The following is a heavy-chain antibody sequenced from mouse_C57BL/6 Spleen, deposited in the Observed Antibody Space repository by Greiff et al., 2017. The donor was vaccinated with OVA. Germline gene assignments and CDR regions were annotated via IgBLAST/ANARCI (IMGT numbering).Heavy chain of an antibody. Sequence: VQLQQSGAELVKPGASVKLSCKASGYTFTEYTIHWVKQRSGQGLEWIGWFYPGSGSIKYHEKFKDKATLTADKSSSTVYMELSRLTSEDSAVYFCARHEDGAAQENYAMDYWGQGTSVTVSS. D-gene: IGHD3-2*02. J-gene: IGHJ4*01. CDR3: ARHEDGAAQENYAMDY. V-gene: IGHV1-62-2*01. CDR1: GYTFTEYT. CDR2: FYPGSGSI.